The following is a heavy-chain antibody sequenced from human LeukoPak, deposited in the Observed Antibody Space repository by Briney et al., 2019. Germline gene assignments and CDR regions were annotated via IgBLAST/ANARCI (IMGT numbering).Heavy chain of an antibody. CDR1: GGSFSGYY. J-gene: IGHJ6*02. CDR3: ARVRRGYCSSTSCYTGAYYYYGMDV. Sequence: KPSETLSLTCAVYGGSFSGYYWSWIRQPPGKGLEWIGEINHSGSTNNNPSLKSRVTISVDTSKNQFSLKLSSVTAADTAVYYCARVRRGYCSSTSCYTGAYYYYGMDVWGQGTTVTVSS. D-gene: IGHD2-2*02. V-gene: IGHV4-34*01. CDR2: INHSGST.